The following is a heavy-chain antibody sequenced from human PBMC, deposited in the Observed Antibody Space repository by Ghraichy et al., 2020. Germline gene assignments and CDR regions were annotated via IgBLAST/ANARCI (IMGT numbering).Heavy chain of an antibody. CDR3: ARTHSSSWYDAFDI. V-gene: IGHV4-39*07. CDR1: GGSISSSSYY. J-gene: IGHJ3*02. Sequence: SETLSLTCTVSGGSISSSSYYWGWIRQPPGKGLEWIGSIYYSGSTYYNPSLKSRVTISVDTSKNQFSLKLSSVTAADTAVYYCARTHSSSWYDAFDIWGQGTMVTVSS. CDR2: IYYSGST. D-gene: IGHD6-13*01.